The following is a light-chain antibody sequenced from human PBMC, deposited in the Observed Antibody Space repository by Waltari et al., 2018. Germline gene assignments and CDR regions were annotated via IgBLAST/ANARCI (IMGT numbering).Light chain of an antibody. V-gene: IGLV3-21*02. Sequence: SYVLTQPPSVSVAPGQTARIICGGDNIESETVQWYQQKPGQAPLLGVFDNADRPSGSPERFSGSQSGNTAALTITRVEVGDEADFYCQVCDTATDHWVFGGGTKLTVL. CDR1: NIESET. CDR2: DNA. CDR3: QVCDTATDHWV. J-gene: IGLJ3*02.